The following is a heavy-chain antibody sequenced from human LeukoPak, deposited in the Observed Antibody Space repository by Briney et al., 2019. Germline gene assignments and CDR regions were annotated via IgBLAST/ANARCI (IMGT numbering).Heavy chain of an antibody. J-gene: IGHJ6*02. CDR2: INHSGST. CDR3: ARRGYCSSTSCSSYYYGMDV. V-gene: IGHV4-34*01. Sequence: SETLSLTCAVYGGSFSGYYWSWIRQPPGKGLEWIGEINHSGSTNYNPSLKSRVTIPVDTSKNQFSLKLSSVTAADTAVYYCARRGYCSSTSCSSYYYGMDVWGQGTTVTVSS. D-gene: IGHD2-2*01. CDR1: GGSFSGYY.